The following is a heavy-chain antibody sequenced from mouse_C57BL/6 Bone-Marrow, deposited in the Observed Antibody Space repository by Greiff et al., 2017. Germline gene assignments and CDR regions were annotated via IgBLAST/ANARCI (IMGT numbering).Heavy chain of an antibody. D-gene: IGHD1-1*01. Sequence: QVQLKESGAELVKPGASVKISCKVSGYTFTDHTIHWMKQRPEQGLEWIGYIYPRDGSTKYNEKFKGKATLTADKSSSTAYMQLNSLTSEDSAVYFCARNFYYYGSSPWFAYWGQGTLVTVSA. J-gene: IGHJ3*01. V-gene: IGHV1-78*01. CDR3: ARNFYYYGSSPWFAY. CDR1: GYTFTDHT. CDR2: IYPRDGST.